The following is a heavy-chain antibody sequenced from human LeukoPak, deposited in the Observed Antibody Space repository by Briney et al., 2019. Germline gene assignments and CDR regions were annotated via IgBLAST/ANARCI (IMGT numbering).Heavy chain of an antibody. Sequence: SVKVSCKASGYTFTSYAISWVRQAPGQGLEWMGRIIPILGIANYAQKFQGRVTITADKSTSTAYMELSSLRSEDTAVYYCARDNDHYDSSGYYYALGYWGQGTLVTVSS. D-gene: IGHD3-22*01. CDR1: GYTFTSYA. J-gene: IGHJ4*02. CDR2: IIPILGIA. CDR3: ARDNDHYDSSGYYYALGY. V-gene: IGHV1-69*04.